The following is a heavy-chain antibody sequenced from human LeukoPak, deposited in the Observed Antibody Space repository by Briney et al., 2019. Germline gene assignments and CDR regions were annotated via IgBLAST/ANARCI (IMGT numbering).Heavy chain of an antibody. CDR2: ISYDGSNK. J-gene: IGHJ6*03. CDR1: GFTFSSYG. CDR3: ARDGVLRIAAAGPLIYYYMDV. Sequence: GGSLRLSCAASGFTFSSYGMHWVRQAPGKGLEWVAVISYDGSNKYYADSVKGRFTISRDNAKNSLYLQMNSLRAEDTAVYYCARDGVLRIAAAGPLIYYYMDVWGKGTTVTISS. V-gene: IGHV3-30*03. D-gene: IGHD6-13*01.